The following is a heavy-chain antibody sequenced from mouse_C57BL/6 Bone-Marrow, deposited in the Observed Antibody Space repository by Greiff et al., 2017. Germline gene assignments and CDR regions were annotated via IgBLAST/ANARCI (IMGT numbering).Heavy chain of an antibody. CDR2: IYPYNGVS. CDR1: GYSFTGYY. Sequence: EVQLQQSGPELVKPGASVKIPCKASGYSFTGYYMHWVKQSHGNILDWIGYIYPYNGVSSYNQKFKGKATLTVDKSSSTAYMELRSLTSEDSAVYYCARRLAYGSSYVQFAYWGQGTLVTVSA. D-gene: IGHD1-1*01. CDR3: ARRLAYGSSYVQFAY. V-gene: IGHV1-31*01. J-gene: IGHJ3*01.